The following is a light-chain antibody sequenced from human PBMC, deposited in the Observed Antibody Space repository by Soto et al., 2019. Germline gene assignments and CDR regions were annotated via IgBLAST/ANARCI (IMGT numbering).Light chain of an antibody. CDR3: AAWDDSLSGRV. CDR2: VNN. Sequence: QSVLTQPPSASGTPGQRVTISCSGSSSNIGSNTVSWYQQLPGTAPKLLIYVNNQRPSGVPDRFSGSKSGTSASLAISGLQSEDEADYYCAAWDDSLSGRVFGGGTKVTVL. CDR1: SSNIGSNT. J-gene: IGLJ3*02. V-gene: IGLV1-44*01.